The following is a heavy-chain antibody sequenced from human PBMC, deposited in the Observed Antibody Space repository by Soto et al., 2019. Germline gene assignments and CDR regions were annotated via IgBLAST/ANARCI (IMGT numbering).Heavy chain of an antibody. CDR2: ISAYNGDT. V-gene: IGHV1-18*01. CDR3: ARDRGVAPPVAGNTHYYYYMDA. Sequence: QDQLVQSGGEVKKPGASVKVSCKASGYSFTNYGITWVRQAPGQGFEWMGWISAYNGDTNYAQKLQGRVTMTTDASTSTASLELRSLRSDDTAVYYCARDRGVAPPVAGNTHYYYYMDAWGKGTTVTVSS. J-gene: IGHJ6*03. CDR1: GYSFTNYG. D-gene: IGHD6-19*01.